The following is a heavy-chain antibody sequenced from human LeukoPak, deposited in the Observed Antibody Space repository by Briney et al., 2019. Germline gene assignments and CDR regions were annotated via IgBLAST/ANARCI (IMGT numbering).Heavy chain of an antibody. CDR2: FDPEDGET. D-gene: IGHD3-22*01. J-gene: IGHJ1*01. CDR3: ATRTLSCYDSSARAEYFQH. Sequence: ASVKVSCKVSGYTLTELSMHWVRQAPGKGLEWMGGFDPEDGETIYAQKFQGRVTMTEDTSTDTAYMELSSLRSEDTAVYYCATRTLSCYDSSARAEYFQHWGQGTLVTVSS. CDR1: GYTLTELS. V-gene: IGHV1-24*01.